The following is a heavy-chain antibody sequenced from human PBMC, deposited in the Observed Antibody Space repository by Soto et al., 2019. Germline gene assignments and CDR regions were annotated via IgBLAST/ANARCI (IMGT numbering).Heavy chain of an antibody. Sequence: ASVKVSCKASGYTFSSYYMNWVRQAPGQGLEWLGIINPSGGYTTYAQRFLGRVTMTSDTSTSTAYLQWNSLKASDTAMYYCATVGHSYVSFDFWGQGTLVTVSS. J-gene: IGHJ4*02. CDR3: ATVGHSYVSFDF. CDR2: INPSGGYT. V-gene: IGHV1-46*01. D-gene: IGHD5-18*01. CDR1: GYTFSSYY.